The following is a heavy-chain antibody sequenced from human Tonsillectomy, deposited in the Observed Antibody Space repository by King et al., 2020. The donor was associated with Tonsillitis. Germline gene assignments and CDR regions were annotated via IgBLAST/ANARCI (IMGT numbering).Heavy chain of an antibody. CDR3: NTKRFVVDTPMHY. J-gene: IGHJ4*02. V-gene: IGHV3-15*01. Sequence: LLVQSGGGLVKPGGSLRLSCAASGVTFADAWMTWVRQAPGKGREWVGRIKSTSVGWTTDFAAPVKGRFNISRDDSKDTVYLQMNSLRTEDTAVYYCNTKRFVVDTPMHYWGQGTLVTVSS. CDR2: IKSTSVGWTT. CDR1: GVTFADAW. D-gene: IGHD2-2*01.